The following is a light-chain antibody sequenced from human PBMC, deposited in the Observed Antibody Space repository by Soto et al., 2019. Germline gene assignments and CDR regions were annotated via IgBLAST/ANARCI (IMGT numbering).Light chain of an antibody. CDR2: DAS. CDR3: QHRSNWPSWT. J-gene: IGKJ1*01. CDR1: QSVTSN. Sequence: EIVMTQSPATLSVSPGERATLSCRASQSVTSNFAWYQKKPGQAPRLVIYDASTRATGIPARFSGSGSGTDFTLTISSLETEDLAVYYCQHRSNWPSWTFGAGTKVDIK. V-gene: IGKV3-11*01.